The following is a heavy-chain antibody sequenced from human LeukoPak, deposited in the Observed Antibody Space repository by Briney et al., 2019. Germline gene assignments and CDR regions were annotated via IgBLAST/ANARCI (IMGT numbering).Heavy chain of an antibody. CDR3: SIDPNWGTHS. D-gene: IGHD7-27*01. J-gene: IGHJ4*02. CDR1: GFTFSTYT. V-gene: IGHV3-23*01. Sequence: GGSLRLSCAASGFTFSTYTMYWVRHPPGKRLEWVSIIGNNGGGIHYADSVKGRFTISRDNFKNALYLQMNSLRVEDTAVYYCSIDPNWGTHSWGQGVLVTVSS. CDR2: IGNNGGGI.